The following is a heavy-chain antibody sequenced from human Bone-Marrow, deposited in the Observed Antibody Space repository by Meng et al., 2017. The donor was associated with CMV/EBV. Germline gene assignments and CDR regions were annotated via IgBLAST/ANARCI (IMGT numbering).Heavy chain of an antibody. Sequence: GESLKISCTASGFTFGDYAMSWVRQAPGKGLEWVANIKQDGSEKYYVDSVKGRFTISRDNAKNSLYLQMNSLRAEDTAVYYCASYYRNYYYYGMDVWGQGTTVTVSS. D-gene: IGHD1-26*01. V-gene: IGHV3-7*01. J-gene: IGHJ6*02. CDR1: GFTFGDYA. CDR3: ASYYRNYYYYGMDV. CDR2: IKQDGSEK.